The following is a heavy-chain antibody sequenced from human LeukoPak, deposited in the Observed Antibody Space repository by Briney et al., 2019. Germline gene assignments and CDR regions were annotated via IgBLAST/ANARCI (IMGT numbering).Heavy chain of an antibody. CDR1: GGSISSSSYD. Sequence: SETLSLTCTVSGGSISSSSYDWGWIRQPPGKGLEWIGSIYYSGSTYYNPSLKSRVTISVDTSKNQFSLKLSSVTAADTAVYYCGREDLAARPLIDYWGQGTLVTVSS. CDR2: IYYSGST. D-gene: IGHD6-6*01. CDR3: GREDLAARPLIDY. J-gene: IGHJ4*02. V-gene: IGHV4-39*07.